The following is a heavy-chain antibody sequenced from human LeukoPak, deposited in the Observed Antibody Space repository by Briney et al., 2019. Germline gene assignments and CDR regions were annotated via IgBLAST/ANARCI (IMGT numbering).Heavy chain of an antibody. V-gene: IGHV3-9*01. D-gene: IGHD3-3*01. J-gene: IGHJ4*02. Sequence: GGSLRLSCAASGFTFDDYAMHWVRQAPGEGLEWVSGINWNSGGIEYADSVKGRFTISRDNAKNSLYLQMNSLRPEDTALYYCAKGSRSIFGVISRWYFDFWGQGTLVSVSS. CDR3: AKGSRSIFGVISRWYFDF. CDR2: INWNSGGI. CDR1: GFTFDDYA.